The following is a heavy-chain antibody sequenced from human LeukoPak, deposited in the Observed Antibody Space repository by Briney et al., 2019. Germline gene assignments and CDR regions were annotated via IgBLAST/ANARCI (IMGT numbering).Heavy chain of an antibody. J-gene: IGHJ4*02. Sequence: PLETLSLTCAVYGGSFSGYYWSWIRQPPGKGLEWIGEINHSGSTNYNPSLKSRVTISVDTSKNQFSLKLSSVTAADTAVYYCARGIWQYYGSGSYPLVYWGQGTLVTVSS. CDR1: GGSFSGYY. D-gene: IGHD3-10*01. V-gene: IGHV4-34*01. CDR2: INHSGST. CDR3: ARGIWQYYGSGSYPLVY.